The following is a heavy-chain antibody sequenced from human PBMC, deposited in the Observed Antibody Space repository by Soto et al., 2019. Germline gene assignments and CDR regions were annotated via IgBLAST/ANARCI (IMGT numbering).Heavy chain of an antibody. D-gene: IGHD2-15*01. V-gene: IGHV4-61*08. CDR3: ARVSKXVAPKDGKSAYFYAMDV. J-gene: IGHJ6*02. CDR2: VYSTGTT. CDR1: GDSVSSSDFY. Sequence: SETLSLTCAVSGDSVSSSDFYWTWIRQPPGKPLEWIGYVYSTGTTNYSPSLKSRVDMSVDTSGNQFSLKVRSVTAADAAVYFCARVSKXVAPKDGKSAYFYAMDVWGPGTTVTVSS.